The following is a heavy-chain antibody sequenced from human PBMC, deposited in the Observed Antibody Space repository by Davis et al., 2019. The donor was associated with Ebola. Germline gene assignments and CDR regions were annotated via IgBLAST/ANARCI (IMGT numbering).Heavy chain of an antibody. Sequence: SVKVSCKASGGTFSSYAISWVRQAPGQGLEWMGGIIPIFGTANYAQKFQGRVTITADESTSTAYMELSSLRSEDTAVYYCASRYCSSTSCRNWFDPWGQGTLVTVSS. V-gene: IGHV1-69*13. D-gene: IGHD2-2*01. CDR2: IIPIFGTA. J-gene: IGHJ5*02. CDR3: ASRYCSSTSCRNWFDP. CDR1: GGTFSSYA.